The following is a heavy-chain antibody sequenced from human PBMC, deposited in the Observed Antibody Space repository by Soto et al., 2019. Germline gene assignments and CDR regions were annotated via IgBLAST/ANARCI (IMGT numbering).Heavy chain of an antibody. D-gene: IGHD5-18*01. Sequence: EVQLLESGGGLVQPGGSLRLSCAASGFTFSSYAMNWVRQAPGKGLEWVSTFDNSDGRTYYSDSVKGRFTISRDNSKNTLFLQMNSLRPEDTAVYYCAKGRDTTMDMNFDYWGQGTLVTVSS. CDR3: AKGRDTTMDMNFDY. V-gene: IGHV3-23*01. CDR2: FDNSDGRT. J-gene: IGHJ4*02. CDR1: GFTFSSYA.